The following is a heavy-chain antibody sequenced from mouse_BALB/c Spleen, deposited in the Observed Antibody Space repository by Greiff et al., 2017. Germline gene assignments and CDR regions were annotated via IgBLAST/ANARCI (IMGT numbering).Heavy chain of an antibody. Sequence: QVQLQQPGAELVMPGASVKMSCKASGYTFTDYWMHWVKQRPGQGLEWIGAIDTSDSYTSYNQKFKGKATLTADKSSSTAYMELSSLTSEDSAVYYCTRKVRYGKGAMDYWGQGTSVTVSS. V-gene: IGHV1-69*01. CDR2: IDTSDSYT. CDR3: TRKVRYGKGAMDY. CDR1: GYTFTDYW. J-gene: IGHJ4*01. D-gene: IGHD2-10*02.